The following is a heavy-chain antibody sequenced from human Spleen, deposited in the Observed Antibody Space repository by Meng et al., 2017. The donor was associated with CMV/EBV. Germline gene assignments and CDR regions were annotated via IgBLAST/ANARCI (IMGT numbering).Heavy chain of an antibody. V-gene: IGHV6-1*01. CDR3: ARENLYSSGRRWFDP. CDR2: TYYRSKWYN. Sequence: RVSSSSAAWNWVRQSPSRGLEWLGRTYYRSKWYNDYAVSVKNRITINPDTSKNQFSLQLNSVTPEDTAVYYCARENLYSSGRRWFDPWGQGTLVTVSS. CDR1: RVSSSSAA. D-gene: IGHD6-19*01. J-gene: IGHJ5*02.